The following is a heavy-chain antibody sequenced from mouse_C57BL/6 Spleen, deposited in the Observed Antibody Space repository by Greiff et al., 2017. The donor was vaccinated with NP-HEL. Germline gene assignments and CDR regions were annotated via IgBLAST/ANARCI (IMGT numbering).Heavy chain of an antibody. J-gene: IGHJ4*01. V-gene: IGHV1-72*01. CDR3: ARIHYGSSYGYAMDY. D-gene: IGHD1-1*01. CDR1: GYTFTSYW. Sequence: VQLQQPGAELVKPGASVKLSCKASGYTFTSYWMHWVKQRPGRGLEWIGRIDPNSGGTKYNEKFKSKATLTVDKPSSTAYMQLSSLTSGDSAVYYCARIHYGSSYGYAMDYWGQGTSVTVSS. CDR2: IDPNSGGT.